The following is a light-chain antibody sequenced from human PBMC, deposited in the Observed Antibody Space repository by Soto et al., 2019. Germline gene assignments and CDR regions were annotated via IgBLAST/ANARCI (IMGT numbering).Light chain of an antibody. CDR2: GAS. J-gene: IGKJ1*01. V-gene: IGKV3-15*01. Sequence: EIVMTQSPATLSVSPGERVTLSCRASQSVTSNLAWYQQKPGQPPRLLIYGASTRATGIPARFSGGGSGTEFTLTISRLEPEDFAVYYCQKYGRSPGWTFGRGTKVDIK. CDR1: QSVTSN. CDR3: QKYGRSPGWT.